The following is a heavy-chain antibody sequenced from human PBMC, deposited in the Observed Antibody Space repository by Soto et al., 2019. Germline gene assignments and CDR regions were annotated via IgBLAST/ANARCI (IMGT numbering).Heavy chain of an antibody. J-gene: IGHJ4*02. CDR2: IYNSATT. Sequence: SSTXSLTCTVSGCSGDIPNYCLCGIRQPPGKGLDWIGSIYNSATTYYNPSLKTRVTISSDTSRNQSSLNLRSVIAADTAMYYCGRVVIAETRQHEFDYRGPGALVTVYS. CDR1: GCSGDIPNYC. D-gene: IGHD2-15*01. CDR3: GRVVIAETRQHEFDY. V-gene: IGHV4-39*01.